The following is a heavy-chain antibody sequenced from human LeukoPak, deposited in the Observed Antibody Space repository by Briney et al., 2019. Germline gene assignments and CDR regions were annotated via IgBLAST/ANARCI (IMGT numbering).Heavy chain of an antibody. CDR2: IKPDGSEK. V-gene: IGHV3-7*01. CDR3: ARDASALY. CDR1: GLIFSKYW. Sequence: SGGSLRLSCAASGLIFSKYWMTWVRQAPGKGLERVASIKPDGSEKYYLDSVKGRFTISRDNARDSLYLQMNSLRDDDTSVYFCARDASALYWGRGTLVTVSS. D-gene: IGHD6-19*01. J-gene: IGHJ4*02.